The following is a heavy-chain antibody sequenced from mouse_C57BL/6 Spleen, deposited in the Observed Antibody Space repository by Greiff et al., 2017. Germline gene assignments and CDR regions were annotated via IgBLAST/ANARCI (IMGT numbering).Heavy chain of an antibody. CDR2: IYPGSGNT. CDR3: AREGSTMVTTRAMDY. V-gene: IGHV1-76*01. Sequence: QVQLKESGAELVRPGASVKLSCKASGYTFTDYYINWVKQRPGQGLEWIARIYPGSGNTYYNEKFKGKATLTAEKSSSTAYMQLSSLTSEDSAVYFCAREGSTMVTTRAMDYWGQGTSVTVSS. J-gene: IGHJ4*01. CDR1: GYTFTDYY. D-gene: IGHD2-2*01.